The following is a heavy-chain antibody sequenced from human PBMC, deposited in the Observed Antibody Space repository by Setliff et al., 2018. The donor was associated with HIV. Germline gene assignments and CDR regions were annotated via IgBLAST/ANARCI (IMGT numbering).Heavy chain of an antibody. V-gene: IGHV1-46*02. J-gene: IGHJ4*02. CDR3: ARSPYCTGGSCNSRRSIDS. CDR1: GHTFNSFY. CDR2: INPSGGNTD. D-gene: IGHD2-15*01. Sequence: GASVKVSCKTSGHTFNSFYLHWVRQAPGQGLEWMAMINPSGGNTDHYAQRFQGRLSMTRDTSTGTVYLELSSLTSEDSAVYYCARSPYCTGGSCNSRRSIDSWGQGALVTVSS.